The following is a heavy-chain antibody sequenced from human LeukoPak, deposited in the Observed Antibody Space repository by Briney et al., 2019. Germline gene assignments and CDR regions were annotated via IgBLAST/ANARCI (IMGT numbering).Heavy chain of an antibody. V-gene: IGHV3-30*02. Sequence: PGGSLRLSCAASGFTFSSYGMHWVRQAPGKGLEWVAFIRYDGSNKYYADSVKGRFTISRDNSKNTLYLQMTSLRAEDTAVYYCAKVEAAHYYYYYMNVWGKGTTVTVSS. CDR3: AKVEAAHYYYYYMNV. CDR1: GFTFSSYG. J-gene: IGHJ6*03. CDR2: IRYDGSNK. D-gene: IGHD6-6*01.